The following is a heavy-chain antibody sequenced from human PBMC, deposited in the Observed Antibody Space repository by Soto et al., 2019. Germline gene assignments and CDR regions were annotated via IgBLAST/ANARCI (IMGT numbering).Heavy chain of an antibody. V-gene: IGHV3-72*01. CDR3: ARDAKGSYDS. CDR2: SRNKDNSYTT. J-gene: IGHJ4*02. Sequence: GGSLRLSGAGSGFTFSDYYMDWVRQTPGKGLEWVGRSRNKDNSYTTEYAASVKGRFTISRDESKNSLYLQMNSLKTEDTAVYYCARDAKGSYDSWGQGTLVTVSS. CDR1: GFTFSDYY. D-gene: IGHD2-15*01.